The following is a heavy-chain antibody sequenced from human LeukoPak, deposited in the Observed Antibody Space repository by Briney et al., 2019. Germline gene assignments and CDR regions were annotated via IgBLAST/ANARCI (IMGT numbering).Heavy chain of an antibody. V-gene: IGHV3-23*01. Sequence: GGSLRLSCAASGVTFTSYAMSWVRPAPGKGLEWVSAISGSGGSTYYADSVKGRFTISRDNTKNTLYLQMNSLRDEDTAVYYCAKDGVVVPAAIPLSLYGMDVWGQGNTVTVSS. CDR1: GVTFTSYA. D-gene: IGHD2-2*02. CDR3: AKDGVVVPAAIPLSLYGMDV. CDR2: ISGSGGST. J-gene: IGHJ6*01.